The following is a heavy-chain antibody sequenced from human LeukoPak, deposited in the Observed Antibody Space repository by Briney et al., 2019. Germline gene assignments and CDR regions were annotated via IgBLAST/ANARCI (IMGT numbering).Heavy chain of an antibody. CDR2: INHSGYT. V-gene: IGHV4-34*01. Sequence: PSETLSLTCAVSGVSFDDYYWSWVRQTPGKGLEWIGEINHSGYTNDSPSLRSRVTLSIDTSRKQFSLNLRSVTVADTGIYYCTRMTAGHDYWGQGTLVTVSS. D-gene: IGHD2-21*02. CDR1: GVSFDDYY. J-gene: IGHJ4*02. CDR3: TRMTAGHDY.